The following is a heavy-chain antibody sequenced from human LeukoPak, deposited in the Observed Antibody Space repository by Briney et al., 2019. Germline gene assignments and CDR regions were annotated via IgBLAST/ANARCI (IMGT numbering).Heavy chain of an antibody. CDR3: AKDGRTWVY. CDR1: GFSFKDTG. CDR2: IWYDGSTK. D-gene: IGHD1-26*01. Sequence: GGSLRLSCAASGFSFKDTGMHWVRQAPGKGPEWLTIIWYDGSTKYYADSVKGRFTVSRDNSKNILYLQMNSLRAEDTAVYYCAKDGRTWVYWGQGTLVTVSS. J-gene: IGHJ4*02. V-gene: IGHV3-33*06.